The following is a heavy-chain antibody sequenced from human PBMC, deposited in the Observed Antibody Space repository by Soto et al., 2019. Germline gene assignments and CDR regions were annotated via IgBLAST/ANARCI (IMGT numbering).Heavy chain of an antibody. CDR3: ARDFSGKNDAFDI. CDR2: VYSGGST. CDR1: GFTVTTNY. Sequence: EVQWVESGGGLVQPGGSLRLSCAASGFTVTTNYRSWVRQPPGKGLEWVSVVYSGGSTYYADSVKGRFTVSRDNSKNTLYLQINSLRAEDTAVYYCARDFSGKNDAFDIWGQRTVVTVSS. D-gene: IGHD3-10*01. J-gene: IGHJ3*02. V-gene: IGHV3-66*01.